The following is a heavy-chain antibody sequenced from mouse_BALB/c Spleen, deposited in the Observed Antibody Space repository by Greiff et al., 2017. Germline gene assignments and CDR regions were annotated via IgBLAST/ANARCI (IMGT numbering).Heavy chain of an antibody. Sequence: EVKLVESGGGLVQPGGSRKLSCAASGFTFSSFGMHWVRQAPEKGLEWVAYISSGSSTIYYADTVKGRFTISRDNPKNTLFLQMTSLRSEDTAMYYCARPFSTTVVAPAYWGQGTLVTVSA. V-gene: IGHV5-17*02. CDR3: ARPFSTTVVAPAY. CDR1: GFTFSSFG. D-gene: IGHD1-1*01. J-gene: IGHJ3*01. CDR2: ISSGSSTI.